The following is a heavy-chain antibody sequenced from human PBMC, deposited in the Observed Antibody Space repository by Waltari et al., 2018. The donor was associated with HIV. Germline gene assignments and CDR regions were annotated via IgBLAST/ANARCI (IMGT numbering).Heavy chain of an antibody. V-gene: IGHV3-21*01. CDR2: ISSSSSYI. CDR3: ARGDHEYSSSSTMYFQH. D-gene: IGHD6-6*01. J-gene: IGHJ1*01. Sequence: EVQLVESGGGLVKPGGSLRLSCAASGFTFSSYSMNWVRQAPGKGLEWVSSISSSSSYIYYADSVKGRFTISRDNAKNSLYLQMNSLRAEDTAVYYCARGDHEYSSSSTMYFQHWGQGTLVTVSS. CDR1: GFTFSSYS.